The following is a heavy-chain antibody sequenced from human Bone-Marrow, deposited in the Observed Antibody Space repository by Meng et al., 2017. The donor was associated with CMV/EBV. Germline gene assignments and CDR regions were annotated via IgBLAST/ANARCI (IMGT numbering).Heavy chain of an antibody. J-gene: IGHJ4*02. CDR2: IYYSGST. V-gene: IGHV4-61*01. D-gene: IGHD3-3*01. CDR1: SGSYY. Sequence: SGSYYWSWIRQPPGKGLEWIGYIYYSGSTNYNPSLKSRVTISVDTSKNQFSLKLSSVTAVDTAVYYCARVGYYDFWSGYYTPYYFDYWGQGTLVTVSS. CDR3: ARVGYYDFWSGYYTPYYFDY.